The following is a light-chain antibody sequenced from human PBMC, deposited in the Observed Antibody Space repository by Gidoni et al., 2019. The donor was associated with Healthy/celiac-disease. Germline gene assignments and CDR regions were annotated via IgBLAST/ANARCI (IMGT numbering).Light chain of an antibody. J-gene: IGLJ1*01. V-gene: IGLV3-1*01. CDR1: KSGDKY. CDR3: QAWDSSYYV. Sequence: SSELTQPPSVSVSPGQTASITCSGDKSGDKYACWYQQKPGQSPVLVIYQDSKRPSGIPARFSGSNSGNTATLTISGTQAMDEADYYCQAWDSSYYVFGTGTKVT. CDR2: QDS.